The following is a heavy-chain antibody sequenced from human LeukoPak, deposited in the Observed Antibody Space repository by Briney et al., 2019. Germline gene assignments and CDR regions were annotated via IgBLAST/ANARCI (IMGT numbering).Heavy chain of an antibody. CDR2: IKEDGSDK. J-gene: IGHJ4*02. Sequence: PGGSLRLSCAASGFTFSNAWMSWVRQAPGKGLEWVANIKEDGSDKYYMDSVKGRFTISRDNAKNSLYLQMNSLRAEDIAVYYCARAKEDTSGCLDYWGQGTLVTFSS. V-gene: IGHV3-7*01. CDR1: GFTFSNAW. D-gene: IGHD6-19*01. CDR3: ARAKEDTSGCLDY.